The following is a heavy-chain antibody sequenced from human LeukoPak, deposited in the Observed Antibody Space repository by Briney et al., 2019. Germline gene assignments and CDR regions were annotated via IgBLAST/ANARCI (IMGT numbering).Heavy chain of an antibody. Sequence: GASVKVSCKASGYTFTSYGISWVRQAPGQGLEWMGWISAYNGNTNYAQKLQGRVTMTTDTSTSTAYMELRSLRSDDTAVYYCAREGIAAAGTGVYYYYYYMDVWGKGTTVTVSS. J-gene: IGHJ6*03. CDR3: AREGIAAAGTGVYYYYYYMDV. CDR2: ISAYNGNT. D-gene: IGHD6-13*01. V-gene: IGHV1-18*01. CDR1: GYTFTSYG.